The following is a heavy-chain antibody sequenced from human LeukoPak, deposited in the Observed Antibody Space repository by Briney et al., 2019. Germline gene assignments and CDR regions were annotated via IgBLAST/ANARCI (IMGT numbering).Heavy chain of an antibody. Sequence: PSETLSLTCTVSGGSISSYYWSWIRQPPGKGLEWIGYIYYSGSTNYNPSLKSRVTISVDTSKNQSSLKLSSVTAADTAVYYCAREGTDNWFDPWGQGTLVTVSS. J-gene: IGHJ5*02. D-gene: IGHD1-1*01. V-gene: IGHV4-59*01. CDR1: GGSISSYY. CDR3: AREGTDNWFDP. CDR2: IYYSGST.